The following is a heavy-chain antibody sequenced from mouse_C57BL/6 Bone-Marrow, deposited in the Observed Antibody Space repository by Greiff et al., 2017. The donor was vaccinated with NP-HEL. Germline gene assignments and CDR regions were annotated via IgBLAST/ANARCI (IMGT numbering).Heavy chain of an antibody. D-gene: IGHD1-1*01. CDR2: IYPRDGST. V-gene: IGHV1-85*01. J-gene: IGHJ3*01. Sequence: QVQLQQSGPELVKPGASVKLSCKASGYTFTSYDINWVKQRPGQGLEWIGWIYPRDGSTKCNEKFKGKATLTVDTSSSTAYMELHSLTSEDSAVYFCARGEIYYGSSPAWFAYWGQGTLVTVSA. CDR1: GYTFTSYD. CDR3: ARGEIYYGSSPAWFAY.